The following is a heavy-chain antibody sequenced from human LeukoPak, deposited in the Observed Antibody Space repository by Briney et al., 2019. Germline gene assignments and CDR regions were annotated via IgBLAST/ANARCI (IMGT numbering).Heavy chain of an antibody. J-gene: IGHJ6*03. Sequence: GGSLRLSCAASGFTFSSYAMSWIRQAPGKGLEWVSYISSSGSTIYYADSVKGRFTISRDNSKNTLYLQMDSLRAEDTAVYYCARSTITMTYYYMDVWGKGTTVTVSS. CDR2: ISSSGSTI. V-gene: IGHV3-48*01. CDR3: ARSTITMTYYYMDV. CDR1: GFTFSSYA. D-gene: IGHD4-11*01.